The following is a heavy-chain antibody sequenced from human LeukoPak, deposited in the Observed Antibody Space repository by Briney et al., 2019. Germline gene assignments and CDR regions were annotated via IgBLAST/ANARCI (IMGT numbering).Heavy chain of an antibody. V-gene: IGHV3-21*01. D-gene: IGHD3-10*01. Sequence: KTGGSLRLSCAASGFTFSSYSMNWVRQAPGKGLEWVSSISSSSSYIYYADSVKGRFTISRDNAKNSLYLQMNSLRAEDTAVYYCARVVDVGHFDCWGQGTLVTVSS. CDR1: GFTFSSYS. CDR3: ARVVDVGHFDC. J-gene: IGHJ4*02. CDR2: ISSSSSYI.